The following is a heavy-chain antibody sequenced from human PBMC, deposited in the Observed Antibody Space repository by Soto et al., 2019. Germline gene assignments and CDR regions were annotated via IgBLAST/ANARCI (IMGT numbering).Heavy chain of an antibody. D-gene: IGHD1-1*01. CDR2: ISYDGNVA. V-gene: IGHV3-30*18. Sequence: QVQLVESEGGVVQPGGSLRLSCAASGFTFSNYGMHWVRQAPGKGLEWVTVISYDGNVAYYADSVKGRFTSSRDNSKNTLYLQMNSLRTEDTAVYYCAKEGPITNWYFDYWGQGTLVTVSS. CDR1: GFTFSNYG. J-gene: IGHJ4*02. CDR3: AKEGPITNWYFDY.